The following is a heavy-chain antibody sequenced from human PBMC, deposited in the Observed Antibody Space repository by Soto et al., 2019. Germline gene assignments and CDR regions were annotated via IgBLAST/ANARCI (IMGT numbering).Heavy chain of an antibody. V-gene: IGHV5-51*04. CDR1: GYSFTSYW. Sequence: GESLKISCKGSGYSFTSYWIGWVRQMPGKGLEWMGIIYPGDSDTRYSPSFQGQVTISADKPISTAYLQWSSLKASDTAMYYCARGSGYSSSWYAFDIWGQGTMVTVSS. J-gene: IGHJ3*02. CDR2: IYPGDSDT. D-gene: IGHD6-13*01. CDR3: ARGSGYSSSWYAFDI.